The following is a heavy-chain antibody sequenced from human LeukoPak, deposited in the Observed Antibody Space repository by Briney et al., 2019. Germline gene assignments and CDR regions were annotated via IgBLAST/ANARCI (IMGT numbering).Heavy chain of an antibody. CDR2: INPNSGGT. CDR3: ARGRFDGGAATHWFDP. J-gene: IGHJ5*02. V-gene: IGHV1-2*02. CDR1: GYTFTGYY. Sequence: ASVKVSCKASGYTFTGYYMHWVRQAPGQGLEWMGWINPNSGGTNYAQKFQGRVTMTGDTSISTAYMELSRLRSDDTAVYYCARGRFDGGAATHWFDPWGQGTLVTVSS. D-gene: IGHD3-16*01.